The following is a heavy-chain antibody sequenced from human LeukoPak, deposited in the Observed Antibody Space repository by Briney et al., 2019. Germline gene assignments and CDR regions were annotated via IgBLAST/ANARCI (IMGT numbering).Heavy chain of an antibody. CDR2: IKQDGSEK. V-gene: IGHV3-7*01. CDR3: ARDPRGYDFWSGYYTPWYFDY. D-gene: IGHD3-3*01. J-gene: IGHJ4*02. Sequence: GGSLRLSCAASGFTFSSYWMSWVRQAPGKGLEWVANIKQDGSEKYYVDSVKGRFTISRDNAKNSLYLQMNSLRAEDTAVYYCARDPRGYDFWSGYYTPWYFDYWGQGTLVTVSS. CDR1: GFTFSSYW.